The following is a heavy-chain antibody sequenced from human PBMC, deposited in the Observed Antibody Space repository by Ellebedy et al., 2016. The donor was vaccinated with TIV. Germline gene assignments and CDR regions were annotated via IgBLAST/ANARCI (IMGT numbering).Heavy chain of an antibody. Sequence: MPSETLSLTCTVSGGSISSSSWSWIRQPPGKGLEWIGDISYSGSTNYNPSLKSRVSMSVDTSKNHFSLKLSSVTAADTAVYYCARWLRGALVFDSWGLGTLVTVSS. CDR1: GGSISSSS. V-gene: IGHV4-59*08. J-gene: IGHJ4*02. CDR3: ARWLRGALVFDS. CDR2: ISYSGST. D-gene: IGHD6-19*01.